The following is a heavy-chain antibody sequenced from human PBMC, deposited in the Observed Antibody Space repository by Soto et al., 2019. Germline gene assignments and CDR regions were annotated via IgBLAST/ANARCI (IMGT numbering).Heavy chain of an antibody. V-gene: IGHV1-2*02. J-gene: IGHJ6*02. CDR2: INPNSGGT. CDR3: AVADQYCSGGSCYSDYYYGMDV. Sequence: QVQLVQSGAEVKKPGASVKVSCKASGYTCTGYYMHWVRQSPGQGREWMGWINPNSGGTNYAQKFQGRVTMTRDTSISTADMELSRLRSDDTAVYYCAVADQYCSGGSCYSDYYYGMDVWGQGTTVTVSS. D-gene: IGHD2-15*01. CDR1: GYTCTGYY.